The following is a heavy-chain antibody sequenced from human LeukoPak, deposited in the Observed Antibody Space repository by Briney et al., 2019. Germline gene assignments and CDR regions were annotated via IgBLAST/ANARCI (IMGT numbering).Heavy chain of an antibody. V-gene: IGHV4-39*01. Sequence: SETLSLTCTVAGGSISSSSYYWGWIRQPPGKGLEWIGSIYYSGSTYYNPSLKSRGTISVDTSKNQFSLKLSSVTAADTAVYYCARYSYGSPFDYWGQGTLVTVSS. D-gene: IGHD5-18*01. CDR3: ARYSYGSPFDY. CDR2: IYYSGST. CDR1: GGSISSSSYY. J-gene: IGHJ4*02.